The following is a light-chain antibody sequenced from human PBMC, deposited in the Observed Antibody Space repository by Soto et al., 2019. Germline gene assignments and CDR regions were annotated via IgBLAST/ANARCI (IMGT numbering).Light chain of an antibody. CDR1: TSNIGRST. V-gene: IGLV1-44*01. J-gene: IGLJ1*01. CDR3: ATWNDGVFV. CDR2: GNT. Sequence: QSVLTQPPSASGTPGQRVTISCSGNTSNIGRSTVSWYQQFPGAAPKLLIYGNTQRPLGVPVRFSGSKSDTSASLAISGLQSEDEADHYCATWNDGVFVFGIGTKLTVL.